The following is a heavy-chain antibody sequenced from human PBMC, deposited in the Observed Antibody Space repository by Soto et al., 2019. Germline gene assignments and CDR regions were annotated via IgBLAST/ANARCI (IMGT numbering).Heavy chain of an antibody. J-gene: IGHJ4*02. CDR1: GDTFTTYD. CDR3: ARGRASGSYYLLDY. V-gene: IGHV1-8*01. Sequence: ASVKVSCKASGDTFTTYDINWVRQATGHGLEWMGWINPNSGNIGYAQRFQGRVTMTRDTAIRTAYMEVSSLRSDDTAVYYCARGRASGSYYLLDYWGQGTLVTVS. D-gene: IGHD3-10*01. CDR2: INPNSGNI.